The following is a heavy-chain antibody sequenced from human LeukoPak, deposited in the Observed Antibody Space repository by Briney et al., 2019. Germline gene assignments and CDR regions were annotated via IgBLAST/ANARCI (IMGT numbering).Heavy chain of an antibody. CDR1: GGSISSSSYY. J-gene: IGHJ6*03. CDR3: ARDGVYGDYFGYYYYYMDV. Sequence: SETLSLTCTVSGGSISSSSYYWSWIRQPAGKGLEWIGRIYTSGSTNYNPSLKSRVTMSVDTSKNQFSLKLSSVTAADTAVYYCARDGVYGDYFGYYYYYMDVWGKGTTVTVSS. CDR2: IYTSGST. D-gene: IGHD4-17*01. V-gene: IGHV4-61*02.